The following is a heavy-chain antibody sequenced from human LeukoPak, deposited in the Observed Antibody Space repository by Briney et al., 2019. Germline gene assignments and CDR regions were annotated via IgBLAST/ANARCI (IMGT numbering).Heavy chain of an antibody. Sequence: GGSLRLSCAASGFTFSSYSMNWVRQAPGKGLEWVSSISSSSSYIYYADSVKGRFTISRDNAKNSLYLQMNRLRSDDTAVYYCAREDSHSWFDPWGQGTLVTVSS. CDR2: ISSSSSYI. CDR3: AREDSHSWFDP. V-gene: IGHV3-21*04. CDR1: GFTFSSYS. J-gene: IGHJ5*02. D-gene: IGHD5-18*01.